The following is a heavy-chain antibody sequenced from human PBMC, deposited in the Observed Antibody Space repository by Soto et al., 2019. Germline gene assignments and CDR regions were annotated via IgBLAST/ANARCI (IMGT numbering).Heavy chain of an antibody. Sequence: VKVSCKASGYTFTGYYMHWVRQAPGQGLEWMGWINPNSGGTNYAQEFQGRVTMTRDTSISTAYMELSRLRSDDTAVYYCARDPLIVATITSPDWFDPWGQGTLVTVSS. CDR2: INPNSGGT. CDR1: GYTFTGYY. J-gene: IGHJ5*02. D-gene: IGHD5-12*01. V-gene: IGHV1-2*02. CDR3: ARDPLIVATITSPDWFDP.